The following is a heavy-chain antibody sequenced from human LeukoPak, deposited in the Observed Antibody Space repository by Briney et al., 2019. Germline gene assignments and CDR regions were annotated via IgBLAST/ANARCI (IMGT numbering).Heavy chain of an antibody. CDR1: GHTFTSYG. CDR2: ISAYNGNT. J-gene: IGHJ5*02. V-gene: IGHV1-18*01. CDR3: ARDGLYGAGWFDP. Sequence: ASVKLSCKVSGHTFTSYGISWVRQAPRQGLEWMGWISAYNGNTNYAQKLQGRVTMTTDTSTSTAYRELRSLRSDDTAVYYCARDGLYGAGWFDPWGQGTLVTVSS. D-gene: IGHD6-19*01.